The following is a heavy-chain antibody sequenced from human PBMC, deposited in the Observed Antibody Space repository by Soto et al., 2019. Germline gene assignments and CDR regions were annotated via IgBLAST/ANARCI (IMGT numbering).Heavy chain of an antibody. CDR3: AAGPISSQYDY. D-gene: IGHD6-13*01. CDR2: ISSSSSYI. V-gene: IGHV3-21*01. Sequence: EVQLVESGGGLVKPGGSLRLSCAASGFTFSSYTMNWVRQAPGKGLEWVSSISSSSSYIYYADSVKGRFTISRDNAKNSLYLQMNSLRAEDTAVYYCAAGPISSQYDYWGQGTLVTVSS. CDR1: GFTFSSYT. J-gene: IGHJ4*02.